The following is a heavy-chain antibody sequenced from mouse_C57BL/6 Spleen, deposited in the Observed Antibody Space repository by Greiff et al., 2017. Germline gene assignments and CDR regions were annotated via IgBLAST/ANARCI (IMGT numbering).Heavy chain of an antibody. V-gene: IGHV1-64*01. CDR2: IHPNSGST. CDR1: GYTFTSYW. CDR3: ARVYYGRSFGY. D-gene: IGHD1-1*01. J-gene: IGHJ2*01. Sequence: QVQLQQPGAELVKPGASVKLSCKASGYTFTSYWMHWVKQRPGQGLEWIGMIHPNSGSTNYNEKFKGKATLTVDKSSSTAYMQLSSLTSEDSAVYYCARVYYGRSFGYWGQGTTLTVSS.